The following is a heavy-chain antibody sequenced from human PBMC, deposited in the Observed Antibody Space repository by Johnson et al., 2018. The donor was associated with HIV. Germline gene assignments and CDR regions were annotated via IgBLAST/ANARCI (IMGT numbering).Heavy chain of an antibody. Sequence: QVQLVESWGGVVQPGRSLRLSCAASGFTFSSYAMHWVRQAPGKGLEWVAVISYDGSNKYYADSVKGRFTISRDNSKNTLYLQMNSLRAEDTAVYYCARVATHAFDIWGQGTMVTVSS. CDR1: GFTFSSYA. CDR3: ARVATHAFDI. D-gene: IGHD1-26*01. V-gene: IGHV3-30*04. J-gene: IGHJ3*02. CDR2: ISYDGSNK.